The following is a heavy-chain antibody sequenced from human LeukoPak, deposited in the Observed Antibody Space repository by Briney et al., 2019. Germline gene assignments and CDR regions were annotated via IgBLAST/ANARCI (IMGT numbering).Heavy chain of an antibody. Sequence: PGGSLRLSCAASGFTFSSSAMSWVRQAPGKGLEWVSAISNNGGYTYYADSVQGRFTISRDNSKNTLYLQMNSLRAEDTAVYYCARGGGGWLQSIFDYWGQGTLVTVSS. CDR1: GFTFSSSA. CDR3: ARGGGGWLQSIFDY. CDR2: ISNNGGYT. J-gene: IGHJ4*02. V-gene: IGHV3-23*01. D-gene: IGHD5-24*01.